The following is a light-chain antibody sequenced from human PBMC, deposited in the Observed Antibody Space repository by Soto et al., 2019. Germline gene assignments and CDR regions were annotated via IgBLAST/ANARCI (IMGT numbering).Light chain of an antibody. CDR3: QQANSFPRT. J-gene: IGKJ4*01. CDR2: SAS. Sequence: DIQMTQSPSSVSASVGDRVTITCRASQGFSTWLAWYRRKPGSAPELLIYSASSLHSGVPSRFSGSGSGTDVTLTISSLQPEDFATYYCQQANSFPRTFGGGTEVEIK. CDR1: QGFSTW. V-gene: IGKV1-12*01.